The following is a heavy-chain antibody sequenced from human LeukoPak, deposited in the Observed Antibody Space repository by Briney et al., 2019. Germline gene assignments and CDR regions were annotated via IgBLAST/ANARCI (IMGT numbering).Heavy chain of an antibody. V-gene: IGHV3-30*02. CDR3: AKDYGEPITMVRGVITWDY. CDR2: IRYDGSNK. CDR1: GFIFSSFG. J-gene: IGHJ4*02. D-gene: IGHD3-10*01. Sequence: GGSLRLSCAASGFIFSSFGMHWVRQAPGKGLEWVAFIRYDGSNKYYADSVKGRFTISRDNSKNTLYLQMNSLRAEDTAVYYCAKDYGEPITMVRGVITWDYWGQGTLVTVSS.